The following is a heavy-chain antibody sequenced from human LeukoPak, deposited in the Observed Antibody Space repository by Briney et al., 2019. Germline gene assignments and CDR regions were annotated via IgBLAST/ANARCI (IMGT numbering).Heavy chain of an antibody. CDR1: GYAFTSYD. Sequence: ASVKVSCKASGYAFTSYDINWGWQGTGQGLGWVGGRNAKSGSRGNAQKFQGRVTMTRNTSITTAYMELSRLKSEDTGVYYCARGNSYRYYHYYYGMDVWGQGTTVTVSS. V-gene: IGHV1-8*01. CDR3: ARGNSYRYYHYYYGMDV. CDR2: RNAKSGSR. J-gene: IGHJ6*02. D-gene: IGHD5-18*01.